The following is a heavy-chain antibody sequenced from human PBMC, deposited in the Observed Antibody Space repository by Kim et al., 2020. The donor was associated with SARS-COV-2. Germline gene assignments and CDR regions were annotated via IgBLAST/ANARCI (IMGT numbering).Heavy chain of an antibody. CDR3: ARHLRRWLQLHPYYFDY. D-gene: IGHD5-12*01. Sequence: SETLSLTCTVSGGSISSSSYYWGWIRQPPGKGLEWIGSIYYSGSTYYNPSLKSRVTISVDTSKNQFSLKLSSVTAADTAVYYCARHLRRWLQLHPYYFDYWGQVTLVTVSS. CDR1: GGSISSSSYY. V-gene: IGHV4-39*01. J-gene: IGHJ4*02. CDR2: IYYSGST.